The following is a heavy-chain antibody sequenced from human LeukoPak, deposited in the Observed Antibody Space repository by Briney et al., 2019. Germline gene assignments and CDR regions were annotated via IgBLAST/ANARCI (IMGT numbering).Heavy chain of an antibody. CDR2: TYYRSKWYN. Sequence: SQTLSLTCAISGDSVSSNSAAWNWIRQSPSRGLEWLGRTYYRSKWYNDYAVSVKSRITINPDTSKNQFSLQLNSVTPEDTAVYYCARDPAYCSGGSCYPVPSYTDVWGKGTTVTVSS. V-gene: IGHV6-1*01. J-gene: IGHJ6*03. D-gene: IGHD2-15*01. CDR3: ARDPAYCSGGSCYPVPSYTDV. CDR1: GDSVSSNSAA.